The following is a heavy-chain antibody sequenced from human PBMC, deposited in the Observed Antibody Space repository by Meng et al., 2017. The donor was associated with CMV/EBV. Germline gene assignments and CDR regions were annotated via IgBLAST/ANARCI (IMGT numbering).Heavy chain of an antibody. D-gene: IGHD2-2*02. Sequence: GSFSGYYWSCIRQPPGKGLEWIGEINHSGSTNYNPSLKSRVTISVDTSKNQFSLKLSSVTAADTAVYYCARSPPGYCSSTSCYRLDYWGQGTLVTVSS. CDR3: ARSPPGYCSSTSCYRLDY. V-gene: IGHV4-34*01. J-gene: IGHJ4*02. CDR2: INHSGST. CDR1: GSFSGYY.